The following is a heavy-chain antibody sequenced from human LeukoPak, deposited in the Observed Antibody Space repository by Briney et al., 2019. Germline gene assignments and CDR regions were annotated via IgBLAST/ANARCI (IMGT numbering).Heavy chain of an antibody. J-gene: IGHJ6*02. V-gene: IGHV3-23*01. D-gene: IGHD6-19*01. CDR3: AKAISSAFYYYGMDV. CDR2: ISGSGDTT. CDR1: GFTFNNYA. Sequence: PGGSLRLSCVASGFTFNNYAMNWVRQAQGKGLEWVSSISGSGDTTYYADSVKGRFTISRDNFKNTLYLQMNYLRAADTAIYYCAKAISSAFYYYGMDVWGQGTTVSVSS.